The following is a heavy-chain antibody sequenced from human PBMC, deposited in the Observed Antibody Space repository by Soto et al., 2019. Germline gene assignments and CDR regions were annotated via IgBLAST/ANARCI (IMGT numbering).Heavy chain of an antibody. D-gene: IGHD3-22*01. CDR3: ARGRYDSSGYCSY. CDR2: ISYDGSNK. V-gene: IGHV3-30-3*01. Sequence: QVQLVESGGGVVQSGRSLRLSCAASGFTFSSYAMHWVRQAPGKGLEWVAVISYDGSNKYYADSVKGRFTISRDNSKNTLYLQMNSLRAEDTAVYYCARGRYDSSGYCSYWGQGTLVTVSS. CDR1: GFTFSSYA. J-gene: IGHJ4*02.